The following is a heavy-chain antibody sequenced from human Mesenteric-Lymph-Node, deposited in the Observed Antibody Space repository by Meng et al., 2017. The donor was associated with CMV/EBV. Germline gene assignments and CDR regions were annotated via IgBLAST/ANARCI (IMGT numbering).Heavy chain of an antibody. V-gene: IGHV1-69*05. J-gene: IGHJ3*02. CDR1: GGTFSNYA. CDR3: ARGHYDSSGYYSDAFDI. CDR2: IIPIFGTA. Sequence: SVKVSCKASGGTFSNYAISWVRQAPGQGLEWMGGIIPIFGTANYAQKFQGRVTITTDESTSTAYMELSSLRSEDTAVYYCARGHYDSSGYYSDAFDIWGQGTMVTVSS. D-gene: IGHD3-22*01.